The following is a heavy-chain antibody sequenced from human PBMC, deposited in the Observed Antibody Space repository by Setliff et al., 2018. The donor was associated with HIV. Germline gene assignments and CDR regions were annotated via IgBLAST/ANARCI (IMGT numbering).Heavy chain of an antibody. D-gene: IGHD2-2*01. CDR1: GGSFSGYY. Sequence: PSETLSLTCAVYGGSFSGYYWSWIRQPPGKGLEWIGEINHSGSTNYNPSLKSRVTISVDTSKNQFSLRLSSVAAGDTAVYYCARHGQDYQLGYYYYYMDVWGKGTTVTVSS. CDR2: INHSGST. V-gene: IGHV4-34*01. J-gene: IGHJ6*03. CDR3: ARHGQDYQLGYYYYYMDV.